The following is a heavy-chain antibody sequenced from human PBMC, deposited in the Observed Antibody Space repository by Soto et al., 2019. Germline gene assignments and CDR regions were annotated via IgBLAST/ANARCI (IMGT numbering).Heavy chain of an antibody. CDR2: IIPIFGTA. J-gene: IGHJ6*02. CDR1: GGTFSSYA. CDR3: ARDSGEYSRSPDGMDV. Sequence: QVQLVQSGAEVKKPGSSVKVSCKASGGTFSSYAISWVRQAPGQGLAWMGGIIPIFGTANYAQKFQGRVTITADESTRTACMELSSLRSDDTGGYYCARDSGEYSRSPDGMDVWGQGTTVTVSS. V-gene: IGHV1-69*12. D-gene: IGHD6-6*01.